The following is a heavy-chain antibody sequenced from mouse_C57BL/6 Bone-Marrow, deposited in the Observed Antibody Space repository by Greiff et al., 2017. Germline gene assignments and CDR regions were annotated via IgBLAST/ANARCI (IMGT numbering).Heavy chain of an antibody. CDR2: ISSGGSYT. J-gene: IGHJ2*01. CDR3: ARHRWLRRFDY. CDR1: GFTFSSYG. Sequence: EVQVVESGGDLVKPGGSLKLSCAASGFTFSSYGMSWVRQTPDKRLEWVATISSGGSYTYYPDSVKGRFTISRDNAKNTLYLQMSSLKSEDTAMYYCARHRWLRRFDYWGQGTTLTVSS. D-gene: IGHD2-2*01. V-gene: IGHV5-6*01.